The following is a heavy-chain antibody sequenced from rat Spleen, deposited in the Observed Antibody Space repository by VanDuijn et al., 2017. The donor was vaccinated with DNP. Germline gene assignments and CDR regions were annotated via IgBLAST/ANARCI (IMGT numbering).Heavy chain of an antibody. CDR3: STRNSGYGGYFDY. CDR2: ISNDGETT. Sequence: EVQLVQSGGGLVQPGRSLRLSCATSGFTFGDYHMAWVRQAPTKGLEWVAFISNDGETTYYRDSVKGRFTISRDHAKSTLYLQMDSLRSEDTATYYCSTRNSGYGGYFDYWGQGVVVTVSS. D-gene: IGHD4-3*01. V-gene: IGHV5-20*01. CDR1: GFTFGDYH. J-gene: IGHJ2*01.